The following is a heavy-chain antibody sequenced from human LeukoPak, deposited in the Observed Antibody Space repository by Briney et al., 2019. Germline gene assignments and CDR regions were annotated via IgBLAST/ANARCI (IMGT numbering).Heavy chain of an antibody. CDR2: VYYSGST. CDR3: ARVRYGSGSYYFDN. Sequence: PSETLSLTCTVSGASVSNASYYWSWIRQPPGKGLDWIGYVYYSGSTNYSPSLKSRVTVSVGTSKNQFSLKLTSVAAADTAVYYCARVRYGSGSYYFDNWGQGTLVTVSS. CDR1: GASVSNASYY. J-gene: IGHJ4*02. D-gene: IGHD3-10*01. V-gene: IGHV4-61*01.